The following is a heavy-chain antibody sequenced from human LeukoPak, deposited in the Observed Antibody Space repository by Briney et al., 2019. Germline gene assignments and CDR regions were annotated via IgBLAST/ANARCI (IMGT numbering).Heavy chain of an antibody. Sequence: SETLSHTCAVSGYSISSGYYWGWIRQPPGKGLEWIGSTYHTGSTYYNPSLKSRVTLSVDTSKNQFSLKLTSVTAADTAVYYCASDHDYHDSSGYSDYWGQGTLVTVSS. J-gene: IGHJ4*02. V-gene: IGHV4-38-2*01. CDR2: TYHTGST. CDR3: ASDHDYHDSSGYSDY. CDR1: GYSISSGYY. D-gene: IGHD3-22*01.